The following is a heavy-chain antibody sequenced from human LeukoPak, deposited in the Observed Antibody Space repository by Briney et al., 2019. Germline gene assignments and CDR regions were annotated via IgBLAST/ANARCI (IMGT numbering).Heavy chain of an antibody. V-gene: IGHV3-48*01. CDR2: ISSSSSTI. CDR1: GFTFSSYS. D-gene: IGHD6-13*01. J-gene: IGHJ4*02. CDR3: ARDYSSSWYRLDY. Sequence: GGSLRLSCAASGFTFSSYSMNWVRQAPGKGLEWGSYISSSSSTIYYADSVKGRFTISRDNAKNSLYLQMNSLRAEDTAVYYCARDYSSSWYRLDYWGQGTLVTVSS.